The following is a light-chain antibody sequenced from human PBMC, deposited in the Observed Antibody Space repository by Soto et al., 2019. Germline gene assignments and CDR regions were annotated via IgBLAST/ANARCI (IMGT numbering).Light chain of an antibody. CDR2: QHT. V-gene: IGLV3-1*01. CDR3: QAWDSSIVV. CDR1: KLGNNF. J-gene: IGLJ2*01. Sequence: SYELTQPPSVSVSPGQTASIACSGDKLGNNFVSWYQQKPGQSPVLVIFQHTKRPSGISERFSGSTSGNTATLTISGTQLVDEADYYCQAWDSSIVVFGGGTKVTVL.